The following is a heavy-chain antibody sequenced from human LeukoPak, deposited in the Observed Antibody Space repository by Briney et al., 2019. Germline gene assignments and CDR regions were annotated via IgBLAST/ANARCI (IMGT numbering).Heavy chain of an antibody. Sequence: GGTLRLSCAASTFSFRNFAMSWVRLAPGKGLEWVSGISDSGHRTDYADSVEGRFTISRDNSKNTLYLQMDSLRAEDTALYYCARKKWEPTSNDAFDIWGQGTMVTVSS. J-gene: IGHJ3*02. CDR1: TFSFRNFA. D-gene: IGHD1-26*01. CDR2: ISDSGHRT. V-gene: IGHV3-23*01. CDR3: ARKKWEPTSNDAFDI.